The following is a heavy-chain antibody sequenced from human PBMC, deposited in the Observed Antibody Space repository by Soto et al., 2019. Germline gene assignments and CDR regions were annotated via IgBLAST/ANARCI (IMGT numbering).Heavy chain of an antibody. CDR1: GGSISSGGYY. V-gene: IGHV4-31*03. CDR3: ARDRYYYDSSDQHGYYYYGMDV. D-gene: IGHD3-22*01. J-gene: IGHJ6*02. Sequence: PSETLSLTCTVSGGSISSGGYYWSWIRQHPGKGLEWIGYIYYSGSTYYNPSLKSRVTISVDTSKNQFSLKLSSVTAADTAVYYCARDRYYYDSSDQHGYYYYGMDVWGQGPTVTVSS. CDR2: IYYSGST.